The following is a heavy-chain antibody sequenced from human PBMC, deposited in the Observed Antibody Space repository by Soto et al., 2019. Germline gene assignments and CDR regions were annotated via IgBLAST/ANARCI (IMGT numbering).Heavy chain of an antibody. CDR1: GGSFSTDY. CDR3: ARVLAARASRDFDY. Sequence: PSETLSLTCAVYGGSFSTDYWSWIRQPPGKGLEWIGEINPSGDTNYNPSLKSRVTISVATSKNQFSLKLSSVTAADTAVYYCARVLAARASRDFDYWGQGTLVTVSS. CDR2: INPSGDT. J-gene: IGHJ4*02. V-gene: IGHV4-34*01. D-gene: IGHD6-6*01.